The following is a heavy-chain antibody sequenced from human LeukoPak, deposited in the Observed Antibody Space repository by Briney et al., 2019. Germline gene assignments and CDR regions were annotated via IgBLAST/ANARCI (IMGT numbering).Heavy chain of an antibody. Sequence: GASVKVSCKASGGTFSSYAINWVRQATGQGLEWMGWMNPNSGNTGYAQKFQGRVTITRNTSISTAYMELSSLRSEDTAVYYCARASTVTTTYYMDVWGKGTTVTVSS. D-gene: IGHD4-11*01. CDR2: MNPNSGNT. CDR1: GGTFSSYA. CDR3: ARASTVTTTYYMDV. J-gene: IGHJ6*03. V-gene: IGHV1-8*03.